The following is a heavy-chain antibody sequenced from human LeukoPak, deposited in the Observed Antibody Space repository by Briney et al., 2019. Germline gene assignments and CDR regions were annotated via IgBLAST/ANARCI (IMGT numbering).Heavy chain of an antibody. J-gene: IGHJ5*02. Sequence: SDTLSLTCTVSGGSISSYYWSWIRQPPGKGLEWIGYIYYSGSTNYNPSLKSRVTISVDTSKNQFSLKLSSVTAADTAVYYCARDFYSSGWYEGFDPWGQGTLVTVSS. V-gene: IGHV4-59*01. CDR2: IYYSGST. D-gene: IGHD6-19*01. CDR3: ARDFYSSGWYEGFDP. CDR1: GGSISSYY.